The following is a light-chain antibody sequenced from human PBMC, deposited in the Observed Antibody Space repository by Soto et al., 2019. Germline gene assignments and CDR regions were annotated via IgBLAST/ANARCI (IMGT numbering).Light chain of an antibody. Sequence: DIQMTQSPSTLSASVGDRVTITCRASQTIDSWLAWYQQRPGKPPNLLIYKASTLASGVPSRFSGSGSGTEFTLTINILQPDDFATYYCQQYHIYSGTFGQGTKVEIK. CDR1: QTIDSW. CDR3: QQYHIYSGT. CDR2: KAS. V-gene: IGKV1-5*03. J-gene: IGKJ1*01.